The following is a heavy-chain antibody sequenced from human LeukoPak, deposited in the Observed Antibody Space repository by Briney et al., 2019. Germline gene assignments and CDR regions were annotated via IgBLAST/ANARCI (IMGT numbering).Heavy chain of an antibody. D-gene: IGHD5-18*01. Sequence: PGGSLRLXCAASGFACSGYWMSWVRQAPGKGLEWVANIKQDGGEKYYVDSVKGRFTISRDNAKNSLYLQMNSLRAEDTAVYYCARLRIQLWSPPHYYFDSWGQGTLVTVSS. CDR2: IKQDGGEK. CDR1: GFACSGYW. V-gene: IGHV3-7*01. CDR3: ARLRIQLWSPPHYYFDS. J-gene: IGHJ4*02.